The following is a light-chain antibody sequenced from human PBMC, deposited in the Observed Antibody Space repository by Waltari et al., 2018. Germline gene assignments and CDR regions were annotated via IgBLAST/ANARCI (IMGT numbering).Light chain of an antibody. V-gene: IGKV3-20*01. Sequence: LSWSPGERATLSCRASESVGRTLAWYQQKPGQAPRLLIYGASSRASGIADRFSGSGSGTDFSLTISRLEPEDFAVYYCQHYVRLPVTFGQGTKVDIK. CDR2: GAS. CDR3: QHYVRLPVT. J-gene: IGKJ1*01. CDR1: ESVGRT.